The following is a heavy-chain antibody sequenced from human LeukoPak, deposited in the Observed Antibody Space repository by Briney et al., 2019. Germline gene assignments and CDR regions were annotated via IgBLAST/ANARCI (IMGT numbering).Heavy chain of an antibody. Sequence: SETLSLTCTVSGGSISSGGYYWSWIRQHPGKGLEWIGYIYYSGSTYYNPSLKSRVTISVDTSKNQFSLKLSSVTAADTAVYYCARAEYYYDSSGYYSYSDYWGQGTLVTVSS. CDR1: GGSISSGGYY. CDR3: ARAEYYYDSSGYYSYSDY. D-gene: IGHD3-22*01. J-gene: IGHJ4*02. CDR2: IYYSGST. V-gene: IGHV4-31*03.